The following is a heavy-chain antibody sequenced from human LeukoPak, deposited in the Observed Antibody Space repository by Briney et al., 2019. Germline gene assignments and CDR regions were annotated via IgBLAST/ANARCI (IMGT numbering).Heavy chain of an antibody. CDR2: INNVGSHI. Sequence: PGGSLRLSCAASGFTLSSSAMNWVRQAPGKGLEWVSSINNVGSHIYYAGSVKGRFTISRDNTKNSLYLQMNSLRAEDTAVYYCARPIGEAVETTLGGVDYWGQGTLVTVSS. CDR3: ARPIGEAVETTLGGVDY. CDR1: GFTLSSSA. D-gene: IGHD3-10*01. J-gene: IGHJ4*02. V-gene: IGHV3-21*01.